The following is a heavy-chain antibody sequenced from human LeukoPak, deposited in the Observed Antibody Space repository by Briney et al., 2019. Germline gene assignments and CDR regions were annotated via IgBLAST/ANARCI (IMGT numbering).Heavy chain of an antibody. CDR3: ARDKEGNRSARPLDY. CDR2: INPNSGGT. J-gene: IGHJ4*02. Sequence: ASVKVSCKASGYTFTGYYMHWARQAPGQGLEWMGWINPNSGGTNYAQKFQGRVTMTRDTSISTAYMELSRLRSDDTAVYYCARDKEGNRSARPLDYWGQGTLVTVSS. CDR1: GYTFTGYY. V-gene: IGHV1-2*02. D-gene: IGHD6-6*01.